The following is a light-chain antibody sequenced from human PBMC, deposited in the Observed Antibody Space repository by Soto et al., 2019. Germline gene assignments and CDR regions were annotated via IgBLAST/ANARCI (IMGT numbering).Light chain of an antibody. J-gene: IGKJ2*01. CDR1: QGISSW. V-gene: IGKV1-12*01. CDR2: AAS. CDR3: EQANSVPYT. Sequence: DIQVTQSPSSVSASLGDRVTITCRASQGISSWLAWYQQKPGKAPKLLIFAASSLQSGVPSRVSGSGSGTDFTLTISRLQPEDFATYYCEQANSVPYTFGQRNKLEIK.